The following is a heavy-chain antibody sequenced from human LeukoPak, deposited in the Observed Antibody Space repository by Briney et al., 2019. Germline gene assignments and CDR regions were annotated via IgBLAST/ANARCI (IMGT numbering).Heavy chain of an antibody. V-gene: IGHV3-21*01. D-gene: IGHD5-18*01. J-gene: IGHJ4*02. CDR1: GFTFSSYS. CDR2: ISSSSSYI. Sequence: PGGSLRLSCAASGFTFSSYSMNWVHQAPGKGLEWVSSISSSSSYIYYADSVKGRFTISRDNAKNSLYLQMNSLRAEDTAVYYCATGDTAMVQYYFDYWGQGTLVTVSS. CDR3: ATGDTAMVQYYFDY.